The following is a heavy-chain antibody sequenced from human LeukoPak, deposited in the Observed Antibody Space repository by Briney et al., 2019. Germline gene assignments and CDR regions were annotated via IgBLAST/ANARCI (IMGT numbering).Heavy chain of an antibody. D-gene: IGHD3-22*01. V-gene: IGHV3-30*02. J-gene: IGHJ5*02. Sequence: PGGSLRLSCAASGFIFSNYAMQWVRQAPGMGLEWVAFIRYDGGNTYYADSVKGRFTISRDNAKNTLNLQMNSLRAEDTAVYYCARDLGQYYDTSDNWFDPWGQGTLVTVSS. CDR1: GFIFSNYA. CDR2: IRYDGGNT. CDR3: ARDLGQYYDTSDNWFDP.